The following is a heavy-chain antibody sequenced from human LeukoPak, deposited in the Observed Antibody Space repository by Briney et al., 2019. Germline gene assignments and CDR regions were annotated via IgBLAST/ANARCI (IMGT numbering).Heavy chain of an antibody. CDR3: ASHPYYYGSGSYLP. V-gene: IGHV3-48*03. D-gene: IGHD3-10*01. Sequence: GGSLRLSCAASGFTFSSYEMSWVRQAPGKGLEWVSYISRSGTAISYADSVKGRFTIPRDNAKNSLYLQMNSLRAEDTAVYYCASHPYYYGSGSYLPWGQGTLVTVSS. CDR2: ISRSGTAI. CDR1: GFTFSSYE. J-gene: IGHJ5*02.